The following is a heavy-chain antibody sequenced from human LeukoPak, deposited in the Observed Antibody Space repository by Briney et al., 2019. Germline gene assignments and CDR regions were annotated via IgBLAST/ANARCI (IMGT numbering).Heavy chain of an antibody. CDR3: ARVNDSSGYLLDY. J-gene: IGHJ4*02. D-gene: IGHD3-22*01. CDR2: IYYSGST. CDR1: GGSISSYY. Sequence: SETLSLTCTVSGGSISSYYWSWIRKPPGKGLEWIGYIYYSGSTNYNPSLKSRVTISVDTSKNQFSLKLSSVTAADTAVYYCARVNDSSGYLLDYWGQGTLVTVSS. V-gene: IGHV4-59*01.